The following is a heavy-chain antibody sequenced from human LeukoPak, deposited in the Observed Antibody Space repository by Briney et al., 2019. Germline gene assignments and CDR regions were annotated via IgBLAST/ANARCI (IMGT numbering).Heavy chain of an antibody. D-gene: IGHD6-13*01. V-gene: IGHV3-9*01. CDR1: GFTFDDYA. CDR2: ISWNSGSI. Sequence: GVSLRLSCAASGFTFDDYAMHWVRQAPGKGLEWVSGISWNSGSIGYADSVKGRFTISRDNAKNSLYLQMNSLRAEDTALYYCAKDIALEYSSSWHLSNWGQGTLVTVSS. J-gene: IGHJ4*02. CDR3: AKDIALEYSSSWHLSN.